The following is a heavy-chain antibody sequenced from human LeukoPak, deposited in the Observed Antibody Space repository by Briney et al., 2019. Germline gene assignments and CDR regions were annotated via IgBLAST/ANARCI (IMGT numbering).Heavy chain of an antibody. Sequence: GRSLRLSCAASGFTFSHFGMHWVRQAPGKGLEWVSIIWYDGSNKYYADSVKGRFTISRDNSKNTVFLQMNSLRVEDTAVYYCARGISTAASTFDPWGPGTLVTVSS. CDR3: ARGISTAASTFDP. CDR2: IWYDGSNK. D-gene: IGHD2-21*02. V-gene: IGHV3-33*01. J-gene: IGHJ5*02. CDR1: GFTFSHFG.